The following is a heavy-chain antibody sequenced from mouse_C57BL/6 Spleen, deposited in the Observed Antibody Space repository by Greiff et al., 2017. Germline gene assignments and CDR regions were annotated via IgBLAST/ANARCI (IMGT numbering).Heavy chain of an antibody. Sequence: QVQLQQPGAELVQPGASVKLSCKASGSTFTSYWMHWVKQRPGRGLEWIGRIDPNSGGTNSNEKFKCKATLTADKSSSTAYMQLSGLTSEDSAVDYCSRSFSLSYFDYWGQGTTLTVSS. J-gene: IGHJ2*01. CDR3: SRSFSLSYFDY. V-gene: IGHV1-62-3*01. CDR1: GSTFTSYW. CDR2: IDPNSGGT.